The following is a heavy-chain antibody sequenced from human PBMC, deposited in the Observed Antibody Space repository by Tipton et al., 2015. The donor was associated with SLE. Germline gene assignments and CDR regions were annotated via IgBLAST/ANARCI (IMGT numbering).Heavy chain of an antibody. J-gene: IGHJ1*01. D-gene: IGHD5-24*01. CDR3: ARDRGSDGRRDGYNYVQYFQH. V-gene: IGHV4-31*02. CDR2: IFYSGST. Sequence: LRLSCAASGFTVSSNYMSWVRQAPGKGLEWIGYIFYSGSTYYNPSLKSRVTISVDTSKNQFSLKLNSVTAADTAVYYCARDRGSDGRRDGYNYVQYFQHWGQGTLVTVSS. CDR1: GFTVSSNY.